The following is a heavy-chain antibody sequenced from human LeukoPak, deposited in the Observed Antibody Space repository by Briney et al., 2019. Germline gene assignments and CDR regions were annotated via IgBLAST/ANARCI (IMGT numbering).Heavy chain of an antibody. V-gene: IGHV4-59*01. Sequence: SETLSLTCTVSGGSLSSYYWSWIRQPPGKGLEWIGYIYYSGSTNYNPSLKSRVTILVDPSKSQFSLKLSSVTAADTAVYYCARHVTIFGVVPDYFDYWGQGTLVTVSS. CDR2: IYYSGST. CDR3: ARHVTIFGVVPDYFDY. J-gene: IGHJ4*02. D-gene: IGHD3-3*01. CDR1: GGSLSSYY.